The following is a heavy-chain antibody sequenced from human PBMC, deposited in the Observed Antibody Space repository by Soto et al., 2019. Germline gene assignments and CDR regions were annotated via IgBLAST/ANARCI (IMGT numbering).Heavy chain of an antibody. CDR3: VRDGYCSGGSCYAGFQAFDI. CDR1: GFTFSSYG. Sequence: QVQLVESGGGVVQPGRSLRLSCAASGFTFSSYGMHWVRQAPGKGLEWVAVIWYDGSNKYYADSVKGRFTISRDNSKNTLYLQMNSLRAEDTAVYYCVRDGYCSGGSCYAGFQAFDIWGQGTMVTVSS. D-gene: IGHD2-15*01. J-gene: IGHJ3*02. V-gene: IGHV3-33*01. CDR2: IWYDGSNK.